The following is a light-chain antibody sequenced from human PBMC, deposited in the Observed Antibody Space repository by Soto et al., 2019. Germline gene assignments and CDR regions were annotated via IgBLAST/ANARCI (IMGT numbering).Light chain of an antibody. CDR2: GNT. CDR3: LSFDSSLSVV. CDR1: SSNIGAGYD. V-gene: IGLV1-40*01. Sequence: QSVLTQPPSVSGAPGQRVTISCTGSSSNIGAGYDVHWYQQLPGRAPKLLIYGNTNRPSGVPDRFSGSKSGTSASLAITGLQAEDGAYYYCLSFDSSLSVVFGGGTKLTVL. J-gene: IGLJ2*01.